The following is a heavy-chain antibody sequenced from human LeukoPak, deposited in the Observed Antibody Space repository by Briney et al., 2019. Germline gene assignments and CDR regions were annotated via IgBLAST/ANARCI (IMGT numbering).Heavy chain of an antibody. CDR2: ISSSSSYI. J-gene: IGHJ4*02. V-gene: IGHV3-21*04. D-gene: IGHD1-26*01. CDR3: AKSTTSSGSSKTPFDY. Sequence: PGGSLRLSCAASGFTFSSYSMNWVRQAPGKGLEWVSSISSSSSYIYYADSVKGRFTISRDNAKNSLYLQMNSLRAEDTAIYYCAKSTTSSGSSKTPFDYWGQGTLVTVSS. CDR1: GFTFSSYS.